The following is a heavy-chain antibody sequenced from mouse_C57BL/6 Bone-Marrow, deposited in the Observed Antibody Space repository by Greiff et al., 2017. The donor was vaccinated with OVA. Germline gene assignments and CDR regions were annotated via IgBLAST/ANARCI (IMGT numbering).Heavy chain of an antibody. V-gene: IGHV1-53*01. D-gene: IGHD2-3*01. Sequence: QVQLKQSGTELVKPGASVKLSCKASGYTFTSYWMHWVKQRPGKGLEWIGNINPSNGGTNYNEKFKSKATLTVDKSSSTAYMQLSSLTSEDSAVYYCARDEVEGYYIYWYFDVWGTGTTVTVSS. CDR2: INPSNGGT. J-gene: IGHJ1*03. CDR3: ARDEVEGYYIYWYFDV. CDR1: GYTFTSYW.